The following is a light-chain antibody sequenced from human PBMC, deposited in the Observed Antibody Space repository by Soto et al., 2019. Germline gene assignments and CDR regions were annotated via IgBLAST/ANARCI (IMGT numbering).Light chain of an antibody. V-gene: IGLV1-44*01. Sequence: QSVLTQPPSASGTPGQRVIISCSGSSSNIGSNTVNWYQQFPGTAPRLLIYSNNHRPSGVPDRFSGSKSDTSASLAISGLQSEDEAEFYCVAWDDSLNAVVFGGGTKLTVL. CDR2: SNN. CDR1: SSNIGSNT. CDR3: VAWDDSLNAVV. J-gene: IGLJ2*01.